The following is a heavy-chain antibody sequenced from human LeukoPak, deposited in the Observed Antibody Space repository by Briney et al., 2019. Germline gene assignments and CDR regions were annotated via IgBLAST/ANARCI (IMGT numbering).Heavy chain of an antibody. J-gene: IGHJ4*02. CDR2: ISSGGDNT. CDR3: AKDHHHWIPFDY. V-gene: IGHV3-23*01. CDR1: GFSFSNYA. Sequence: GGSLRLSCTASGFSFSNYAMSWVRQPPGKGLEWVSFISSGGDNTYYADSVKGRFTISRDNSKNTLYLQMNSLRAEDTAVYYCAKDHHHWIPFDYWGQGTLVTVSS. D-gene: IGHD1-1*01.